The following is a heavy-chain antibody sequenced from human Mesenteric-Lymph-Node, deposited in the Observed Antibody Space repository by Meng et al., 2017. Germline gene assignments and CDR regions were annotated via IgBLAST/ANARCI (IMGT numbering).Heavy chain of an antibody. J-gene: IGHJ5*02. D-gene: IGHD1-26*01. CDR2: INPSGGST. CDR1: GYTFTNYG. V-gene: IGHV1-46*03. CDR3: ARVSKGGSYRFDP. Sequence: QAQLVQSGGEVKKPGASVKVSCKASGYTFTNYGITWVRQAPGQGLEWMGIINPSGGSTSYAQKFQGRVTMTRDTSTSTVYMELSSLRSEDTAVYYCARVSKGGSYRFDPWGQGTLVTVSS.